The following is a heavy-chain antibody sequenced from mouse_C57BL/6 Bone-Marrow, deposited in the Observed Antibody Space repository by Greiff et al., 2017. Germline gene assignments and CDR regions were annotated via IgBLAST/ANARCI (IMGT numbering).Heavy chain of an antibody. V-gene: IGHV5-6*02. Sequence: EVKLVESGGDLVKPGGSLQLSCAASGFTFSSYGMSWVRQTPDKRLEWVATISSGGSYTYYPDSVKGRFTISRDNAKNTLYLQMSSLKSEDTAMYYCARRAYYSNYWFAYWGQGTLVTVSA. J-gene: IGHJ3*01. D-gene: IGHD2-5*01. CDR1: GFTFSSYG. CDR3: ARRAYYSNYWFAY. CDR2: ISSGGSYT.